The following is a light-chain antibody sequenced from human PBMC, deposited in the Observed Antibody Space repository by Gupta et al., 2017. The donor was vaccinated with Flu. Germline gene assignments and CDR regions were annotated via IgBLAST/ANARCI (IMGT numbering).Light chain of an antibody. CDR3: QRYDSRRT. CDR1: QSINTW. V-gene: IGKV1-5*03. CDR2: KAS. Sequence: DIHMTQSPSTLSASVGDRVTITCRASQSINTWVAWYQQKPGKVPKLLIYKASSLESGVPSRCSGSGSGTEFTLTISSLQPDDFATYYCQRYDSRRTFGQGTRVEIK. J-gene: IGKJ1*01.